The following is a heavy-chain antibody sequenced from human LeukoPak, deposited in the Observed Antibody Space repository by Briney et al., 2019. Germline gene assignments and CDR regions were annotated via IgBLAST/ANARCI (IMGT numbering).Heavy chain of an antibody. V-gene: IGHV3-30*04. J-gene: IGHJ3*02. CDR3: ARATRMIVVVISAFDI. CDR1: GFTFSSYA. Sequence: GGSLRLSCAASGFTFSSYAMHWVRQAPGKGLEWVAVISYDGSNKYYADSVKGRFTISRDNSKNTLYLQMNSLRAEDTAVYYCARATRMIVVVISAFDIWGQGTMVTVSS. CDR2: ISYDGSNK. D-gene: IGHD3-22*01.